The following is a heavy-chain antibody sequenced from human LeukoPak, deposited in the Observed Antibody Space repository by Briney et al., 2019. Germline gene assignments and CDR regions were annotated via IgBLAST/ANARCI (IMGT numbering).Heavy chain of an antibody. J-gene: IGHJ4*02. Sequence: APVTVSFKASGYTFTGYYMHWVRQAPGQGLEWMGWINPNSGGTNYAQKFQGRVTMTRDTSISTAYMELSRLRSDDTAVYYCAGGWATADFDYWGQGTLVTVSS. D-gene: IGHD5-24*01. CDR3: AGGWATADFDY. V-gene: IGHV1-2*02. CDR2: INPNSGGT. CDR1: GYTFTGYY.